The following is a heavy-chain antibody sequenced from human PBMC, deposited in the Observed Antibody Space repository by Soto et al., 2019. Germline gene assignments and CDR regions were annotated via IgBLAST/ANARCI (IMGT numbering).Heavy chain of an antibody. Sequence: GGSLRLSCTASGFTFGDYAMSWFRQAPGKGLEGVGFIRSKAYGGTTEYAASVKGRFTISRDDSKSIAYLQMNSLKTEDTAVYYCTRDIVAARREYYYYYYGMDVWGQGTTVTVSS. D-gene: IGHD6-13*01. V-gene: IGHV3-49*03. CDR3: TRDIVAARREYYYYYYGMDV. J-gene: IGHJ6*02. CDR1: GFTFGDYA. CDR2: IRSKAYGGTT.